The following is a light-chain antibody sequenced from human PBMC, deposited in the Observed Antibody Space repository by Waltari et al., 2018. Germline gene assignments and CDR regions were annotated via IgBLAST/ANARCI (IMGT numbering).Light chain of an antibody. V-gene: IGKV3-15*01. CDR3: EQNNQWPRT. Sequence: CRANHSGSSKLNWYQQMPGQAPQLLIYDASTRATAIPARFTAGGSGTEFTLSITSVEAEDVAVYHCEQNNQWPRTFGEGTKVEIK. J-gene: IGKJ1*01. CDR1: HSGSSK. CDR2: DAS.